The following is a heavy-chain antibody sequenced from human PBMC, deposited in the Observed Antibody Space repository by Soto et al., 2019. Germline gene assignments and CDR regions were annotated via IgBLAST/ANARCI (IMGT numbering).Heavy chain of an antibody. CDR3: AREPRYYYDSSGYLNCFDP. CDR2: ISSSSSTI. CDR1: GFTFSSYS. Sequence: PGGSLRLSCAASGFTFSSYSMNWVRQAPGKGLEWVSYISSSSSTIYYADSVKGRFTISRDNAKNSLYLQMNSLRDEDTAVYYGAREPRYYYDSSGYLNCFDPWGQGTLVTVSS. J-gene: IGHJ5*02. D-gene: IGHD3-22*01. V-gene: IGHV3-48*02.